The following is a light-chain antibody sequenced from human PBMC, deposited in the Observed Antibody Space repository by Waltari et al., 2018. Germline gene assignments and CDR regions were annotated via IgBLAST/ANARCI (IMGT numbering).Light chain of an antibody. CDR2: YNI. V-gene: IGLV1-44*01. Sequence: QHVPGTAPKLLNYYNIQRPSGVPDRFSGSMSDTSASLAISGLQSEDEATYYCSVCDDSLNGVIFGGGTNLAVL. CDR3: SVCDDSLNGVI. J-gene: IGLJ2*01.